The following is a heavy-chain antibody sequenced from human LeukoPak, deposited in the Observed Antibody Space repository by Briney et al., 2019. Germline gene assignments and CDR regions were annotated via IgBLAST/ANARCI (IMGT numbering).Heavy chain of an antibody. CDR2: ISGGAGST. Sequence: GGSLRLSCAASGFTFSSYAMSWVRQAPGKGLEWVSGISGGAGSTYYADSVKGRFTISRDNSKNTLYLQMNSLRAEDTAVYYCAKEETMVRGVILYWGQGTLVTVSS. D-gene: IGHD3-10*01. V-gene: IGHV3-23*01. CDR1: GFTFSSYA. CDR3: AKEETMVRGVILY. J-gene: IGHJ4*02.